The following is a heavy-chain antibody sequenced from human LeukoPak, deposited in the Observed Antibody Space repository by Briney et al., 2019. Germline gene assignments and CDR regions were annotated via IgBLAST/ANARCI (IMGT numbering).Heavy chain of an antibody. J-gene: IGHJ4*02. CDR3: VRGARGSRSGFDY. V-gene: IGHV3-11*01. CDR2: ISGSGATI. Sequence: GSLRLSCVVSEFTLSDYYMSWIRQVPGKGLEWISYISGSGATIYYAAYVKGRFTITRDNAKNSLYMQMNDLRSGDTAVYYCVRGARGSRSGFDYWGQGTLVTVSS. D-gene: IGHD3-10*01. CDR1: EFTLSDYY.